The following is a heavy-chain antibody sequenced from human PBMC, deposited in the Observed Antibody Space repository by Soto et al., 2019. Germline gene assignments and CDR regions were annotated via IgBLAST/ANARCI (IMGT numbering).Heavy chain of an antibody. CDR3: AREVYQVSSFDI. Sequence: GGSLRLSCAASGFTFSDYYMSWIRQAPGKGLEWVSYISSSGSTIYYADSVKGRFTISRDNAKNTLYLQMNSLRAEDTAVYYWAREVYQVSSFDIWGQGTMVTVSS. CDR1: GFTFSDYY. CDR2: ISSSGSTI. J-gene: IGHJ3*02. V-gene: IGHV3-11*01. D-gene: IGHD2-2*01.